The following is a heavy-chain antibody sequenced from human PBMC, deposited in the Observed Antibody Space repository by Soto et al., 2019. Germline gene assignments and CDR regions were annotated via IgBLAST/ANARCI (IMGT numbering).Heavy chain of an antibody. V-gene: IGHV3-23*01. CDR2: ISGSGGNA. J-gene: IGHJ6*02. CDR3: AKDGASGSYPPFYYFGMDV. D-gene: IGHD1-26*01. Sequence: EVQLLESGGGLVQPGGSLRLSCAASGFTFSSYAMSWVRQAPGKGLEWVSSISGSGGNAYYADSVKGRFSISRDNSKNTLRLQLNSLRADDPAVYYCAKDGASGSYPPFYYFGMDVRGQGTTVTVSS. CDR1: GFTFSSYA.